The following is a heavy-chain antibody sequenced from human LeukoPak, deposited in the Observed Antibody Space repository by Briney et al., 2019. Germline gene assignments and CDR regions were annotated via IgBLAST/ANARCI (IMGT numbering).Heavy chain of an antibody. CDR3: ARGATYDFWSGYFFGPKYYFDY. J-gene: IGHJ4*02. Sequence: ASVKVSCKASGYTFTGYYMHWVRQAPGQGLEWMGWINPNSGGTNYAQKFQGRVTMTRDTSISTAYMELSRLRSDDTAVYYCARGATYDFWSGYFFGPKYYFDYWGQGTLVTVSS. V-gene: IGHV1-2*02. CDR2: INPNSGGT. CDR1: GYTFTGYY. D-gene: IGHD3-3*01.